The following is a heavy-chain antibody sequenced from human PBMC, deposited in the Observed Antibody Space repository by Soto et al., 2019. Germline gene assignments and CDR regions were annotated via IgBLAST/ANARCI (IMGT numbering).Heavy chain of an antibody. Sequence: SETLSLTCTVSGGSISSYYWSWIRQPPGKGLEWIGYIYYSGSTNYNPSLKSRVTISVDTSKNQFSLKLSSVTAADTAVYYCAREGAGIAAAGTRAYYYYGMDVWGQGTTVTVS. V-gene: IGHV4-59*01. CDR3: AREGAGIAAAGTRAYYYYGMDV. CDR1: GGSISSYY. D-gene: IGHD6-13*01. J-gene: IGHJ6*02. CDR2: IYYSGST.